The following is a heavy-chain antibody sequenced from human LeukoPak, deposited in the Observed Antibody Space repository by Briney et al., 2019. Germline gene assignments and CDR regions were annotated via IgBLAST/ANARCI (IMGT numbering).Heavy chain of an antibody. V-gene: IGHV3-15*01. CDR3: AIGHGGSYTSFDY. CDR1: GFTFTNAW. CDR2: IKRKTDGGTP. D-gene: IGHD3-10*01. Sequence: NSGGSLRLSCAASGFTFTNAWMNWVRQAPGKGLEWVGRIKRKTDGGTPDYATPVKGRFTISRDDSKNTLYLQMNSLKTEDSAVYFCAIGHGGSYTSFDYWGQGTLVTVSS. J-gene: IGHJ4*02.